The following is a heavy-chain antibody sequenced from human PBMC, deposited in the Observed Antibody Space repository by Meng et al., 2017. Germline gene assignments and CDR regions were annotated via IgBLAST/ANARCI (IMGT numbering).Heavy chain of an antibody. CDR3: ARATYYYDSSGYYYYFDY. CDR1: GGSISSSSYY. D-gene: IGHD3-22*01. J-gene: IGHJ4*02. CDR2: IYYSGST. V-gene: IGHV4-39*07. Sequence: GSLRLSCTVSGGSISSSSYYWGWIRQPPGTGLEWIGSIYYSGSTYYNPSLKSRVTISVDTSKNQFSLKLSSVTAADTAVYYCARATYYYDSSGYYYYFDYWGQGTLVTVSS.